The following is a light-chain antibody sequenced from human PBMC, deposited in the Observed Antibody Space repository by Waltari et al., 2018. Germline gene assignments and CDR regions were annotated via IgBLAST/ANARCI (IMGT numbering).Light chain of an antibody. Sequence: TQDPAVSVAVGQTVRITCQGDRLRSFNASRYQQRPGQAPKLLIYDQNNRPPGVPGRFSGSSSDNTASLTITGAQAEDEAYYYCHSRDASGVGGAFGGGTKLTVL. CDR2: DQN. CDR1: RLRSFN. CDR3: HSRDASGVGGA. J-gene: IGLJ2*01. V-gene: IGLV3-19*01.